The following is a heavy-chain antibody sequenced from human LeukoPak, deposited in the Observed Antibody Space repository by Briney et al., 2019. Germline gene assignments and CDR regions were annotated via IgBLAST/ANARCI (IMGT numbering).Heavy chain of an antibody. Sequence: SETLSLTCTVSGGSISSHYWSWIRQPPGKGLEWIGYIYYSGSTNYNPSLKSRVTISVDTSKNQFSLKLSSVTAADTAVYYCARGSTVVRSPFDYWGQGTLVTVFS. CDR1: GGSISSHY. CDR2: IYYSGST. CDR3: ARGSTVVRSPFDY. V-gene: IGHV4-59*11. J-gene: IGHJ4*02. D-gene: IGHD4-23*01.